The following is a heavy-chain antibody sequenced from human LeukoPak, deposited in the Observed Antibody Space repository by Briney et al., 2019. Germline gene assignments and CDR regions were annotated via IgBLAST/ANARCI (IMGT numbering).Heavy chain of an antibody. CDR2: IIPIFGTA. CDR3: ASVIAASQEY. J-gene: IGHJ4*02. Sequence: SVTVSCKASGGTFSNYAISWVGQAPGQGLEWMGGIIPIFGTANYAQKFQGRVTITADESTSTAYMELSSLRSEDTAVYYCASVIAASQEYWGQGTLVTVSS. V-gene: IGHV1-69*01. CDR1: GGTFSNYA. D-gene: IGHD6-6*01.